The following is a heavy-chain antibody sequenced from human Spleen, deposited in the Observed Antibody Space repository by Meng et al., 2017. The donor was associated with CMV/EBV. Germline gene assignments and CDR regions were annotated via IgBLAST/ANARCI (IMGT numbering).Heavy chain of an antibody. V-gene: IGHV4-59*01. CDR3: ARAVDCTSSSCNAFDI. CDR2: IYYSGNI. D-gene: IGHD2-2*01. Sequence: SGDSISSYYWSWIRQPPGKGLEWIAYIYYSGNINYNPSLKSRVTISVDTSKNQFSLKMRSMTAADTAVYYCARAVDCTSSSCNAFDIWGQGTMVTVSS. J-gene: IGHJ3*02. CDR1: GDSISSYY.